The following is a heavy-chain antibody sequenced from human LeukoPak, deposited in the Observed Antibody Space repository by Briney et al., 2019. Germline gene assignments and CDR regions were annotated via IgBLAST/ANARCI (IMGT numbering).Heavy chain of an antibody. Sequence: PGGSLRLSCAASGFTFSSYAMSWVRQAPGKGLEWVSAISGSDGSTHYADSVKGRFTISRDNSKNTLNLQMNSLRAEDTAVYYCAKDREGGLDAEYFQHWGQGTLVTVSS. D-gene: IGHD3/OR15-3a*01. CDR1: GFTFSSYA. CDR3: AKDREGGLDAEYFQH. V-gene: IGHV3-23*01. J-gene: IGHJ1*01. CDR2: ISGSDGST.